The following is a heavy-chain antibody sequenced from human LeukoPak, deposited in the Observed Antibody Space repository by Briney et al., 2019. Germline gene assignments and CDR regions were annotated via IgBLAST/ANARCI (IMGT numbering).Heavy chain of an antibody. CDR2: IYYSGST. J-gene: IGHJ3*02. D-gene: IGHD2-21*01. CDR1: GGSISSSSYY. V-gene: IGHV4-39*01. Sequence: PSETLSLTCTVSGGSISSSSYYWGWIRQPPGKGLEWIGSIYYSGSTYYNPSLKSRVTISVDTSKNQFSLKLSSVTAADTAVYYCARPGISSGAFDIWGQGTIVTVSS. CDR3: ARPGISSGAFDI.